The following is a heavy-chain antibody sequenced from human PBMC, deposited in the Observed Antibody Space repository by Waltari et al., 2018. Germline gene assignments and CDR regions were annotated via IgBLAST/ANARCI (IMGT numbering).Heavy chain of an antibody. D-gene: IGHD3-10*01. V-gene: IGHV3-74*01. CDR2: INPNGNTI. CDR3: ARSGFMDV. CDR1: GFSFSTYW. J-gene: IGHJ6*02. Sequence: EVQLVESGGGLVQPGGSLRLSCAASGFSFSTYWMNWARQAPGEGLVWVSRINPNGNTIVYADSVKGQFTTSRDNAKNTLYLQMNSLRDDDTAVYYCARSGFMDVWGQGTTVTVSS.